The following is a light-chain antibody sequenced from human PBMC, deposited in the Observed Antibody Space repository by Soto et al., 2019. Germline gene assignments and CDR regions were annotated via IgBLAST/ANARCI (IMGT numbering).Light chain of an antibody. V-gene: IGLV2-14*01. Sequence: QSVLTQPASVSGSPGQSITISCTGTSSDVGGYNYVSWYQQHPGKAPKLMIYDVSNRPSGVSNRFSGSKSGNTASLTISGLHVEEEADYYCSSDRSSSTYVFGTGTKLTVL. CDR3: SSDRSSSTYV. J-gene: IGLJ1*01. CDR1: SSDVGGYNY. CDR2: DVS.